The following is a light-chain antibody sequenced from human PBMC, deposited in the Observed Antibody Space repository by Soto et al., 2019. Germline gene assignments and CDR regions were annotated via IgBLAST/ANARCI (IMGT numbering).Light chain of an antibody. Sequence: EIVLTQSPGTLSLSPGERATLSCRASQSVSSNYLAWYQQKPGQAPRLLIYGASSRTTGIPDRFSGSGSGKDDTLTITRLEAEDFAVYYCQQYGSSPWTFGQGTKVEIK. V-gene: IGKV3-20*01. CDR2: GAS. CDR1: QSVSSNY. J-gene: IGKJ1*01. CDR3: QQYGSSPWT.